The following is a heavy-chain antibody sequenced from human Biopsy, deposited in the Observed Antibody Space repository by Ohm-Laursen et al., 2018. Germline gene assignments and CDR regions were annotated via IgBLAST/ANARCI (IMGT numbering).Heavy chain of an antibody. CDR2: TIPILGTG. CDR1: GGTFSNYG. D-gene: IGHD3-9*01. CDR3: ATKLTGYFHH. Sequence: ASVKVSCKAPGGTFSNYGVNWVRQAPGQGLEWLGGTIPILGTGNYAQKFQDRVTVAADTSTSTATMELRSLRSDDTAVYYCATKLTGYFHHWGQGTLVIVSS. J-gene: IGHJ1*01. V-gene: IGHV1-69*06.